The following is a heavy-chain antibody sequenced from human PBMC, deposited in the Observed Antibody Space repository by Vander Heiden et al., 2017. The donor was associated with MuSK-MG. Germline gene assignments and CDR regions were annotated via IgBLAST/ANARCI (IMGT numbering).Heavy chain of an antibody. Sequence: QVQLQPWGAGLLKPSETLSLTCAVYGGSFSGYYWRWIRQPPGKGLEWIGEINHSGSTNYNPSLKRRVTISVDTSKNQFSLKLSSVTAADTAVYYCARARNGAAAGYGRHHRFDPWGQGTLVTVSS. D-gene: IGHD6-13*01. J-gene: IGHJ5*02. CDR2: INHSGST. V-gene: IGHV4-34*01. CDR3: ARARNGAAAGYGRHHRFDP. CDR1: GGSFSGYY.